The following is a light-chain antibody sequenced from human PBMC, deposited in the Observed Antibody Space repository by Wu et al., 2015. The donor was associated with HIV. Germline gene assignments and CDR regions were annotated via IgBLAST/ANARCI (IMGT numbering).Light chain of an antibody. V-gene: IGKV1-39*01. CDR3: QQSYSTLWT. CDR1: QSISSY. CDR2: AAS. Sequence: DIQMTQSPSSLSASVGDRVTITRRASQSISSYLNWYQQKPGKAPKLLIYAASSLQSGVPSRFSGSESGTDFTLTISSLQPEDFATYYCQQSYSTLWTFGQGTKVEIK. J-gene: IGKJ1*01.